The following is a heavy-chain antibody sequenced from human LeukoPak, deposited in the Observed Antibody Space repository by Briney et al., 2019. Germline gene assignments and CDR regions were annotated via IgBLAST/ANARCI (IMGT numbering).Heavy chain of an antibody. V-gene: IGHV4-39*07. Sequence: PSETLSLTCTVSGGSISSSSYYWGWIRQPPGKGLEWIGSIYYSGSTYYNPSLKSRVTISVDTSKNQFSLKLSSVTAADTAVYYCARDFARGSPGGWFDPWGQGTLVTVSS. CDR2: IYYSGST. CDR3: ARDFARGSPGGWFDP. CDR1: GGSISSSSYY. J-gene: IGHJ5*02. D-gene: IGHD3-10*01.